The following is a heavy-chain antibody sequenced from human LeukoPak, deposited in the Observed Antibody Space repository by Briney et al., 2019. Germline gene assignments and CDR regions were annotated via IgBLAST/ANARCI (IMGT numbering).Heavy chain of an antibody. CDR1: GFTVSNAW. J-gene: IGHJ4*02. CDR3: VRDGGVSGYDLLDY. Sequence: PGGSLRLSCAASGFTVSNAWMSWVRQAPGKGLEWVAHINQDGSEEHYMDSVKARFTISRDNAKNSLSLQMNSLRAEDTAVYYCVRDGGVSGYDLLDYWGQGTLVTVSS. D-gene: IGHD5-12*01. V-gene: IGHV3-7*01. CDR2: INQDGSEE.